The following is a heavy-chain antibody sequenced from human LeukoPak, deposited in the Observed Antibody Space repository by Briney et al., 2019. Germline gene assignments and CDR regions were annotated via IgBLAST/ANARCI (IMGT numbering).Heavy chain of an antibody. CDR2: IWYDGSNK. CDR1: GFTFSNFV. Sequence: GRSLRLSCAASGFTFSNFVMHWVRQAPGKGLDWVAIIWYDGSNKYYADSVKGRFTISRDNSKCTLYLQMNSLRDEDTAVYYCARDHYDSSEFDSWGQGTLVTVSS. V-gene: IGHV3-33*01. J-gene: IGHJ4*02. CDR3: ARDHYDSSEFDS. D-gene: IGHD3-22*01.